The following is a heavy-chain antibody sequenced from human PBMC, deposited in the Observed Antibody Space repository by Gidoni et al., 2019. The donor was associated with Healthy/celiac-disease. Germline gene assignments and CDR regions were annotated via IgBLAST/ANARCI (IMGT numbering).Heavy chain of an antibody. J-gene: IGHJ4*02. CDR3: AGARRVTTIRGGGINY. V-gene: IGHV4-34*02. CDR1: DESFSEYY. D-gene: IGHD4-17*01. Sequence: QVQLQQWGAGLLKPSETLSLTCAVYDESFSEYYWGWIRQPPGKGLEWIGEINHSGSTNYKPSLKSRVTISVDTSKNQFSLKLSSVTAADTAVYYCAGARRVTTIRGGGINYWGQGTLVTVSS. CDR2: INHSGST.